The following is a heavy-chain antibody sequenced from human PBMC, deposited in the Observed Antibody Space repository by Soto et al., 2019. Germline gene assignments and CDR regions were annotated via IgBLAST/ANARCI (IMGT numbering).Heavy chain of an antibody. V-gene: IGHV3-30*18. CDR3: AKEGPITNWYLDY. CDR1: GFTFSSYG. Sequence: QVELVESGGGVVQPGRSLRLSCAASGFTFSSYGMHWVRQAPGKGLEWVAVISYDGNLAYYADSVKGRFTISRDNSKNTLYLQMNSLRTEDTAIYYCAKEGPITNWYLDYWGQGTLVTVSS. CDR2: ISYDGNLA. J-gene: IGHJ4*02. D-gene: IGHD1-1*01.